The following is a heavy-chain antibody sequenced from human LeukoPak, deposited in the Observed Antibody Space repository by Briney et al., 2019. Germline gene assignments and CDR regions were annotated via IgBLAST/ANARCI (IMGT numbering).Heavy chain of an antibody. CDR2: ISYDGSNK. V-gene: IGHV3-30*04. Sequence: GGSLRLSCAASGFTFSSYAMHWVRQAPGKGLEWVAVISYDGSNKYYADSVKGRFTISRDNSKNTLYLQMNSLRAEDTAVYYCANTLTTSFYGMDVWGQGTTVTVSS. CDR1: GFTFSSYA. CDR3: ANTLTTSFYGMDV. D-gene: IGHD4-11*01. J-gene: IGHJ6*02.